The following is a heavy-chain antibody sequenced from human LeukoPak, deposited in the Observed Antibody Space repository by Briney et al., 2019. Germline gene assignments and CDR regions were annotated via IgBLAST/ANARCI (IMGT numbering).Heavy chain of an antibody. CDR3: AKNTWLGGT. Sequence: SETLSLTCTVSGGSISDYDWSWIRQPPEKGLEWIGYISKSGSTNYNPSLKSRVTISVDTSKSQFSLKLSSVTAADTAVYYCAKNTWLGGTWGQGALVTVSS. CDR2: ISKSGST. D-gene: IGHD6-19*01. J-gene: IGHJ4*02. V-gene: IGHV4-59*01. CDR1: GGSISDYD.